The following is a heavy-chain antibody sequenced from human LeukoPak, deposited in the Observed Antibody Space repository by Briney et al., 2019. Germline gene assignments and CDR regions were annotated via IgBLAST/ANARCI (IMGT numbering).Heavy chain of an antibody. CDR3: AKEIRDYDVLTRSGGVHY. CDR1: GFTFGNYA. D-gene: IGHD3-9*01. CDR2: ISGSGGGT. V-gene: IGHV3-23*01. J-gene: IGHJ4*02. Sequence: PGGSLRLSCAASGFTFGNYAMSWVRQAPGKGLEWVSGISGSGGGTYYGDSVKGRFTISRDNSKNTLYLQMNSLRAEDTALYSCAKEIRDYDVLTRSGGVHYWGQGILVTVSS.